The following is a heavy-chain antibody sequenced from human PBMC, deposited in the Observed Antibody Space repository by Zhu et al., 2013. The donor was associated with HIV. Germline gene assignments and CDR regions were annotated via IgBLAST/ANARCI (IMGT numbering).Heavy chain of an antibody. CDR3: AEGSRYYDKKELEGEYYYYGMD. D-gene: IGHD3-22*01. V-gene: IGHV1-46*01. J-gene: IGHJ6*02. CDR2: INPSGGTT. CDR1: GYAFTTYY. Sequence: QVQLVQSGTEVKKPGASVKVSCKASGYAFTTYYMHWVRQAPGQGLEWVGIINPSGGTTTYAQKFQGRFTMTRDTSTTTFYMEISSLRSEDTAVYYCAEGSRYYDKKELEGEYYYYGMDCGAKGTTVTVSS.